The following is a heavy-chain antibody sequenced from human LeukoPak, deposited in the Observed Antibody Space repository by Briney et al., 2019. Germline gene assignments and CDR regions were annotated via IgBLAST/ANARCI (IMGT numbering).Heavy chain of an antibody. CDR3: ASSHDLLGAFDI. D-gene: IGHD2-15*01. J-gene: IGHJ3*02. CDR2: IYYSGST. CDR1: GGSISSGDYY. Sequence: SETLSLTCTVSGGSISSGDYYWSWIRQPPGKGLERIGYIYYSGSTYYNPSLKSRVTISVDTSKNQFSLKLSSVTAADTAVYYCASSHDLLGAFDIWGQGTMVTVSS. V-gene: IGHV4-30-4*08.